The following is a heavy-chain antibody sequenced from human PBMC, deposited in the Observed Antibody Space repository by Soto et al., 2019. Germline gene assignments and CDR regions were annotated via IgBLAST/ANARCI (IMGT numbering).Heavy chain of an antibody. CDR2: IYYSGST. J-gene: IGHJ4*02. Sequence: PSETLSLTCTVSGGSISSYYWSWIRQPPGKGLERIGYIYYSGSTNYNPSLKSRVTISVDTSKNQFSLKLSSVTAADTAVYYCARGTYYDILTGYYGGFDYWGQGTLVTVSS. D-gene: IGHD3-9*01. CDR1: GGSISSYY. CDR3: ARGTYYDILTGYYGGFDY. V-gene: IGHV4-59*01.